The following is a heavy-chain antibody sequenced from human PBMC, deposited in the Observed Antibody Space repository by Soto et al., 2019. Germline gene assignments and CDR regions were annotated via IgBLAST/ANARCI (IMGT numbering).Heavy chain of an antibody. Sequence: PSETLSLTCGLSSYSISSGSYWSWFRQPPGKRLGWIGNIYDSGSTYYNPSLNSRVTISVHTSKNQVSLNLSSVTASHTPLSYCVRALRFLRFLYHLTSWGQGTLVTVS. CDR1: SYSISSGSY. V-gene: IGHV4-38-2*01. D-gene: IGHD3-3*01. J-gene: IGHJ5*02. CDR3: VRALRFLRFLYHLTS. CDR2: IYDSGST.